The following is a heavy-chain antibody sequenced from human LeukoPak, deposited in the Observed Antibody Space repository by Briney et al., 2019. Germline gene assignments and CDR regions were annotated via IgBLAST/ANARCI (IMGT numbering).Heavy chain of an antibody. CDR2: ISSSSSTI. CDR3: ARESNGREWLTPTYFDY. J-gene: IGHJ4*02. Sequence: GGSLRLSCAASGFTFSNYWMGWVRQAPGKGLEWVSYISSSSSTIYYADSVKGRFTISRDNAKNSLYLQMNSLRAEDTAVYYCARESNGREWLTPTYFDYWGQGTLVTVSS. D-gene: IGHD3-3*01. CDR1: GFTFSNYW. V-gene: IGHV3-48*04.